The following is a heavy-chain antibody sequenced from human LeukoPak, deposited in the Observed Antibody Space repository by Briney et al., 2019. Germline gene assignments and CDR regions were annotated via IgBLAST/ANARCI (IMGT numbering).Heavy chain of an antibody. V-gene: IGHV3-48*04. Sequence: HPGGSLRLSCAASGFTFSNYGMNWVRQAPGKGLEWISYISSSTRTIYYVDSVKGRFTISRDNAKNSLYLQMNSLRAEDTAVYYCARAEPTSYCSSTSCYGLGEAFDIWGQGTMVTVSS. CDR1: GFTFSNYG. J-gene: IGHJ3*02. CDR3: ARAEPTSYCSSTSCYGLGEAFDI. CDR2: ISSSTRTI. D-gene: IGHD2-2*01.